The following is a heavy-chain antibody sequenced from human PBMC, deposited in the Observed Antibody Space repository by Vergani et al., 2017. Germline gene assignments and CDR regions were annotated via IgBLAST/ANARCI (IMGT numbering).Heavy chain of an antibody. D-gene: IGHD6-13*01. Sequence: EVQLVESGGGLVQPGGSLRLSCAASGFTVSSNYMSWVRQAPGKGLEWVSVIYSGGSTYYADSVKGRFTISRDNSKNTLYLQMNSLRAEDTAVYDCAKGIAAAVPTVTWGQGTLVTVSS. V-gene: IGHV3-66*02. CDR2: IYSGGST. J-gene: IGHJ4*02. CDR1: GFTVSSNY. CDR3: AKGIAAAVPTVT.